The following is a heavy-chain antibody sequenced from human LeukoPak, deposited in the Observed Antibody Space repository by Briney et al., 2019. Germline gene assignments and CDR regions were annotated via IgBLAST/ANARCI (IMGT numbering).Heavy chain of an antibody. CDR2: ISYDGSNK. J-gene: IGHJ4*02. D-gene: IGHD3-22*01. CDR3: ATYYDSSGYPNFDY. V-gene: IGHV3-30*03. Sequence: PGGSLRLSCAASEFTFSSYGMHWVRQAPGKGLEWVAVISYDGSNKYYADSVKGRFTISRDNSKNTLYLQMNSLRAEDTAVYYCATYYDSSGYPNFDYWGQGTLVTVSS. CDR1: EFTFSSYG.